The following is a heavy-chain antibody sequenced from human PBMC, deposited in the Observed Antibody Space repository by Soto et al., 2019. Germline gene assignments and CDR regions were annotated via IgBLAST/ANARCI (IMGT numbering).Heavy chain of an antibody. CDR1: GGTFSSYA. J-gene: IGHJ4*02. D-gene: IGHD4-17*01. V-gene: IGHV1-69*13. Sequence: ASVKVSCKASGGTFSSYAISWVRQAPGQGLEWMGGIIPIFGTANYAQKFQGRVTITADESTSTAYMELSSLRSEDTAVYYCARKAYGDYGFDYWGQGTLVTVSS. CDR2: IIPIFGTA. CDR3: ARKAYGDYGFDY.